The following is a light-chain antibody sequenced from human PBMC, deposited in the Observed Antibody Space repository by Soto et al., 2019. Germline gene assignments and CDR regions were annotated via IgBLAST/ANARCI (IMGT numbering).Light chain of an antibody. Sequence: DIVLTQSPATLSVSPGQRATLSCRASQSVRSNLAWYQQKPGQAPRLLIFDASTRATHIPARFTGSGSGTEFTLTTSSLQSEDFAGYYCQQYIIWPPLTFGGGTKVESK. V-gene: IGKV3-15*01. CDR2: DAS. J-gene: IGKJ4*01. CDR3: QQYIIWPPLT. CDR1: QSVRSN.